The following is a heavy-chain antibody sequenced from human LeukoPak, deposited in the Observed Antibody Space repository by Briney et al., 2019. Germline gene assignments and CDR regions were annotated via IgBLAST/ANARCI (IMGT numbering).Heavy chain of an antibody. V-gene: IGHV3-64D*06. D-gene: IGHD3-22*01. CDR3: VKGGVGMIVVVFDY. CDR2: ISSNGDIR. Sequence: VGSLRLSCSASGVTFRNYNIHWVCQAPRERLEYVSGISSNGDIRYYADSVKGRFTISRDNSKSTLYLQMSSLRAEDTAVYYSVKGGVGMIVVVFDYWGQGTLVTVSS. CDR1: GVTFRNYN. J-gene: IGHJ4*02.